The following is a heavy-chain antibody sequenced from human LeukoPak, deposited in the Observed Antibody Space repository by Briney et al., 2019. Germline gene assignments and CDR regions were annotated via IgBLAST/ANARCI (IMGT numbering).Heavy chain of an antibody. CDR2: IYYSGST. D-gene: IGHD3-10*01. V-gene: IGHV4-39*01. Sequence: KPSETLSLTCTVSGGSISSSSYYWGWIRQPPGKGLEWIGSIYYSGSTYYNPSLKSRVTISVDTSKNQFSLKLSSVTAADTAVYYCARRVLLWFGESKNIYFDYWGQGTLVTVSS. CDR1: GGSISSSSYY. CDR3: ARRVLLWFGESKNIYFDY. J-gene: IGHJ4*02.